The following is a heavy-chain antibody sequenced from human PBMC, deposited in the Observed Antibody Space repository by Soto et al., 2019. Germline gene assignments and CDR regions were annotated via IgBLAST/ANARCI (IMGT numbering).Heavy chain of an antibody. CDR1: GFTFDDYA. CDR3: VRGGGGGQFDS. D-gene: IGHD2-21*01. Sequence: GGSLRLSCAASGFTFDDYAMHWVRQAPGKGLEWVSYISPRSNYREYADSVKGRHTISRDNAKKSLFLQMNSLRAEDTGVYYCVRGGGGGQFDSWGQGTLVTVSS. J-gene: IGHJ4*02. V-gene: IGHV3-21*01. CDR2: ISPRSNYR.